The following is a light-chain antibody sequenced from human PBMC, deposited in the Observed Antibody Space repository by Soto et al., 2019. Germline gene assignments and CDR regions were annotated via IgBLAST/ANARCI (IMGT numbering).Light chain of an antibody. CDR3: QKYNSVIT. V-gene: IGKV1-27*01. J-gene: IGKJ5*01. CDR1: QGISNF. Sequence: DIQMTQSPSSLSASVGDRVTITCRASQGISNFLAWYQQKPGKVPKLLISAASTLQSGVPSRFSGSGSGTDFTLTITSLQPEDVATYYCQKYNSVITFGQGTRVEIK. CDR2: AAS.